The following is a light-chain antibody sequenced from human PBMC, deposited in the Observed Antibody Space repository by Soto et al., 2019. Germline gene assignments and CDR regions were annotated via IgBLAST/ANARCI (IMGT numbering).Light chain of an antibody. J-gene: IGKJ1*01. CDR2: KAS. Sequence: IQMTQSPSTLSASVGDRVTITCRASQSISNHLAWYQQKPGKAPKLLICKASSLESGVPSRFSGSGSGTEFTLTISSLQPDDFATYYCQQYHSYQGFGQGTKVEIK. CDR1: QSISNH. V-gene: IGKV1-5*03. CDR3: QQYHSYQG.